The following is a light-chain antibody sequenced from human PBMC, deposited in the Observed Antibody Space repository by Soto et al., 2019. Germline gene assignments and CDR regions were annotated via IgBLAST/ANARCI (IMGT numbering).Light chain of an antibody. Sequence: QSALTQPASVSGSPGQSITISCTGTSSDVGRYNYVSWYQQHPGKVPKLMIYDVSHRPSGVSNRFSASKSGNTASLTISGLQAEDDADYDCSSYTSSSTPYVFGTGTKVTVL. CDR2: DVS. CDR3: SSYTSSSTPYV. V-gene: IGLV2-14*01. J-gene: IGLJ1*01. CDR1: SSDVGRYNY.